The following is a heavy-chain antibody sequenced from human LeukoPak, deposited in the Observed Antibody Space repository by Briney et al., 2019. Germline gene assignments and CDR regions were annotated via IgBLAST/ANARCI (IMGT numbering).Heavy chain of an antibody. CDR1: GFTFSSYS. J-gene: IGHJ4*02. D-gene: IGHD4-17*01. V-gene: IGHV3-21*01. Sequence: GGSLRLSCAASGFTFSSYSMNWARQAPGKGLEWVSSISSSSSYIYYADSVKGRFTISRDNAKNSLYLQMNSLRAEDTAVYYCASSLLYGDYEDYWGQGTLVTVSS. CDR3: ASSLLYGDYEDY. CDR2: ISSSSSYI.